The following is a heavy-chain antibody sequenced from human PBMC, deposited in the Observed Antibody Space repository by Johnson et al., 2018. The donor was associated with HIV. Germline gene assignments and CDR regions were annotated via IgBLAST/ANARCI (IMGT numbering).Heavy chain of an antibody. D-gene: IGHD4-17*01. J-gene: IGHJ3*02. CDR3: ARGLGDYGLAFDI. V-gene: IGHV3-66*01. CDR2: IYSGGST. Sequence: VQLVESGGGLVQPGGSLRLSCAASGFTFSSYWMNWVRQAPGKGLEWVSVIYSGGSTYYADSVKGRFTISRDNSKNTLYLQMNSLRAEDTAVYYCARGLGDYGLAFDIWGQGTMVTVSS. CDR1: GFTFSSYW.